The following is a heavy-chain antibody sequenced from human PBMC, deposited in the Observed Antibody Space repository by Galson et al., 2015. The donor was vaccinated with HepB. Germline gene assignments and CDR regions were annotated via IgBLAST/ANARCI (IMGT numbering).Heavy chain of an antibody. J-gene: IGHJ6*03. CDR2: IGHDGTYK. Sequence: SLRLSCAAAGFSFMTYGMHWARQAPGKGLEWVAVIGHDGTYKVYGDSVKGRFTISSDNSKNTLYLELNSLRAEDTAVYYCARDLGRGNYMDVWGKGTTVTVSS. CDR1: GFSFMTYG. CDR3: ARDLGRGNYMDV. V-gene: IGHV3-33*01. D-gene: IGHD2-15*01.